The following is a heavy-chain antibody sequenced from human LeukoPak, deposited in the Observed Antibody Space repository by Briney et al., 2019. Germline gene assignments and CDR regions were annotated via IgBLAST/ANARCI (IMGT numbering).Heavy chain of an antibody. CDR3: ARDDSGYDHGLLDY. CDR1: GYTFTSYG. CDR2: ISAYNGNT. V-gene: IGHV1-18*04. J-gene: IGHJ4*02. D-gene: IGHD5-12*01. Sequence: ASVKVSCKAAGYTFTSYGISWVRQAPGQGLEWMGWISAYNGNTNYAQKLQGRVTMTTDTSTSTVYMELRSLRSDDTAVYYCARDDSGYDHGLLDYWGQGTLVTVSS.